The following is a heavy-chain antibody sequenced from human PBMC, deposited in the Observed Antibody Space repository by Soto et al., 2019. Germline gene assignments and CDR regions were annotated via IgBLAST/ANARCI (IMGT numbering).Heavy chain of an antibody. Sequence: QVQLVESGGGVVQPGRSLRLSCAASGFTFSSYGMHWVRQAPGKGLEWVAVIWYDGSNKYYADSVKGRFTISRDNSKNTFYLQMNSVRAEETAVFYGARYPWGGRDVWGQGPTATVSS. V-gene: IGHV3-33*01. CDR2: IWYDGSNK. CDR3: ARYPWGGRDV. D-gene: IGHD3-16*01. CDR1: GFTFSSYG. J-gene: IGHJ6*02.